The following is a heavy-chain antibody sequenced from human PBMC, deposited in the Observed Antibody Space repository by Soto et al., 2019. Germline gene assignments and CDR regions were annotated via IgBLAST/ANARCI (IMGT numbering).Heavy chain of an antibody. D-gene: IGHD4-4*01. CDR2: IYYSGST. CDR3: ARHVTPPSTPSIVPLFDY. Sequence: PSETLSLTCTVSGGSISSSSYYWGWIRQPPGKGLEWIGSIYYSGSTYYNPSLKSRVTISVDTSKNQFSLKLSSVTAADTAVYYCARHVTPPSTPSIVPLFDYWGQGTLVTVSS. J-gene: IGHJ4*02. CDR1: GGSISSSSYY. V-gene: IGHV4-39*01.